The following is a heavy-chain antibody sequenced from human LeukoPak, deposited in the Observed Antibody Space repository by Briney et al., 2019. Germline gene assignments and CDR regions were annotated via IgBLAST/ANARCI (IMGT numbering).Heavy chain of an antibody. D-gene: IGHD2-2*01. CDR3: ARAGIGGSSTSCDY. V-gene: IGHV3-23*01. CDR1: GFTFSGSA. Sequence: GGSLRLSCAASGFTFSGSAMSWVRQAPGEGLEWVSLISYSGANSYYTDSVRGRFTISRDNAKNSLYLQMNSLRAEDTAVYYCARAGIGGSSTSCDYWGQGTLVTVSS. J-gene: IGHJ4*02. CDR2: ISYSGANS.